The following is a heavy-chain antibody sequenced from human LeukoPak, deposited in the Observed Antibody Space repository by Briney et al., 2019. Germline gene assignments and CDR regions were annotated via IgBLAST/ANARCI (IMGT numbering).Heavy chain of an antibody. CDR2: IVPIFGTT. V-gene: IGHV1-69*06. Sequence: GSSVKVSCKASGGTFKTHGISWVRQAPGQGLEWMGGIVPIFGTTNYAPKFQNRVTITADKTTSTAYMELTSLRPEDTAVYYCAREPRSDIVSGYNPDWYFDLWGRGTLVTVSS. J-gene: IGHJ2*01. CDR1: GGTFKTHG. D-gene: IGHD3-9*01. CDR3: AREPRSDIVSGYNPDWYFDL.